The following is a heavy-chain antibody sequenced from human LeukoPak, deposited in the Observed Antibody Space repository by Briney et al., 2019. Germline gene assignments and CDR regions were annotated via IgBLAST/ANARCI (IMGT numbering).Heavy chain of an antibody. Sequence: GGSLRLSCAASGFTVSSNYISWVRQAPGKGLVWVSRITRDGSSTTYADSVKGRFTTSRDNAKNTLYLQMDSLRDDDTAVYYCARDPGYESWSPFWGGMDVWGNGTTAIVSS. J-gene: IGHJ6*04. CDR1: GFTVSSNY. V-gene: IGHV3-74*01. CDR2: ITRDGSST. CDR3: ARDPGYESWSPFWGGMDV. D-gene: IGHD3-16*01.